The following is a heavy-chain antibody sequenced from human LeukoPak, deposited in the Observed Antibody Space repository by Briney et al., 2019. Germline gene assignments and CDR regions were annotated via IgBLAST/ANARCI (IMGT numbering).Heavy chain of an antibody. CDR1: GYTFTNYG. J-gene: IGHJ4*02. V-gene: IGHV1-18*01. CDR3: TRGGSGWLDFDY. CDR2: ISGYNGNT. D-gene: IGHD6-25*01. Sequence: GASVRVSCKASGYTFTNYGISWVRQAPGQGLEWMGWISGYNGNTKYAQKFQGRFTMTTDTSTSTAYMQLRSLRSDDTAVYYCTRGGSGWLDFDYWGQGTLVTVSS.